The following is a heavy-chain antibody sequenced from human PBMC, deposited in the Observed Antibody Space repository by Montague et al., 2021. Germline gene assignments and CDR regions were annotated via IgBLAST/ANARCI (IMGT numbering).Heavy chain of an antibody. J-gene: IGHJ6*03. CDR1: GFSRSTSGVG. V-gene: IGHV2-5*01. CDR3: VHSLNYYDSSDYFLASYYYHYMDV. D-gene: IGHD3-22*01. Sequence: PELVKPTQTLTLTCTFSGFSRSTSGVGVGWIRQPPGKALEWLALSYWNDEKRYSPSLKSRLTITKDTSKNQVVLTMTNMDPVDTATYYCVHSLNYYDSSDYFLASYYYHYMDVWGKGTTVTVSS. CDR2: SYWNDEK.